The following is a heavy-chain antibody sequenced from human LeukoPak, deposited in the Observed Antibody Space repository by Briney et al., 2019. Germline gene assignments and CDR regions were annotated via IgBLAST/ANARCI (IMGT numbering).Heavy chain of an antibody. V-gene: IGHV4-34*01. CDR2: INHSGST. Sequence: GSLRLSCAASGFTFSSYWMSWVRQPPGKGLERIGEINHSGSTNYNPSLKSRVTISVDTSKNQFSLKLSSVTAADTAVYYCARRFESSGYYLNDYWGQGTLVTVSS. CDR3: ARRFESSGYYLNDY. J-gene: IGHJ4*02. D-gene: IGHD3-22*01. CDR1: GFTFSSYW.